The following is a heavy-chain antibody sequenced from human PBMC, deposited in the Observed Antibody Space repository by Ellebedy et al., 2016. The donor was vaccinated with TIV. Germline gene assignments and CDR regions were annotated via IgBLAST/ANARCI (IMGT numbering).Heavy chain of an antibody. CDR2: IYYSGST. D-gene: IGHD5-24*01. CDR3: ARLSAGRWLQSLDY. V-gene: IGHV4-61*01. J-gene: IGHJ4*02. CDR1: GGSVSSGSYY. Sequence: SETLSLXXTVSGGSVSSGSYYWSWIRQPPGKGLEWIGYIYYSGSTNYNPSLKSRVTISVDTSKNQFSLKLSSVTAADTAVYYCARLSAGRWLQSLDYWGQGTLVTVSS.